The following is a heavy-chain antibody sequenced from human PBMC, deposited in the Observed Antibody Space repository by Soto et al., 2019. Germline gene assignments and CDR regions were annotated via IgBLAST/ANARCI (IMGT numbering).Heavy chain of an antibody. V-gene: IGHV3-64D*06. CDR3: VKGGRGEYWYCNTGADV. J-gene: IGHJ6*02. Sequence: HWIRKTTGTGPHYVSGISDTGGSTFHADSVKGRFTISRDDSKDTLFLQMSSLRAEDTAVYYCVKGGRGEYWYCNTGADVWGQGSSVPV. CDR2: ISDTGGST. D-gene: IGHD2-15*01.